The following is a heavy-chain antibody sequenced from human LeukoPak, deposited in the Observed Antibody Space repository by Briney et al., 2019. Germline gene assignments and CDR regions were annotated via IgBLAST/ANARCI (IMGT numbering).Heavy chain of an antibody. Sequence: KPSETLSLTCAVYGGSFSGYYWSWIRQPPGKGLEWIGEINHSGSTNYNPSLKSRVTISVDTSKNQFSLKPSSVTAADTAVYYCARGLIASSDYWGQGTLVTVSS. J-gene: IGHJ4*02. CDR3: ARGLIASSDY. CDR2: INHSGST. D-gene: IGHD1-26*01. V-gene: IGHV4-34*01. CDR1: GGSFSGYY.